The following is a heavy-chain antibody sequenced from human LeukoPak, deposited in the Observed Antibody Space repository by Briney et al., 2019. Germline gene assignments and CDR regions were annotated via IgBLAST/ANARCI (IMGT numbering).Heavy chain of an antibody. CDR1: GYTFTSYD. CDR3: ARGKGGGQIFGVALGY. Sequence: ASVKVSCKASGYTFTSYDINWVRQATGQGLEWMGWMNPNSGNTGYAQKFLGRVTMTRNTSISTAYMELSSLRSEDTAVYYCARGKGGGQIFGVALGYWGQGTLVTVSS. J-gene: IGHJ4*02. D-gene: IGHD3-3*01. V-gene: IGHV1-8*01. CDR2: MNPNSGNT.